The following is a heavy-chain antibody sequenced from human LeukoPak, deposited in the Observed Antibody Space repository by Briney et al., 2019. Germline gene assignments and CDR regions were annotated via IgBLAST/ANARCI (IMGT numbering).Heavy chain of an antibody. CDR3: AKRGVVIRVILVGFHKEAYYFDS. V-gene: IGHV3-23*01. CDR1: GITLSNYC. J-gene: IGHJ4*02. Sequence: GGSLRLSCAVSGITLSNYCMSWVRQAPGKGLEWVAGISDIGGRTNYADSVKGRFTISRDNPKTTLYLQMNSMRAEDTAVYFCAKRGVVIRVILVGFHKEAYYFDSWGQGALVTVSS. D-gene: IGHD3-22*01. CDR2: ISDIGGRT.